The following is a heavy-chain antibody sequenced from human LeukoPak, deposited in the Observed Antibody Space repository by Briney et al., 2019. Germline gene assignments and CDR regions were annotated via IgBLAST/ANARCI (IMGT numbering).Heavy chain of an antibody. D-gene: IGHD6-19*01. V-gene: IGHV4-34*01. J-gene: IGHJ4*02. CDR3: ARGHSSGWYFYFDY. CDR2: INHSVGT. CDR1: GGSFSGYY. Sequence: SETLSLTCAGYGGSFSGYYWSWIRQPPGKGLEWIGEINHSVGTNYNPSLKSRVTMSLDTSKNQFSLKLSSVTTADTAVYCCARGHSSGWYFYFDYWGQGTLVTVSS.